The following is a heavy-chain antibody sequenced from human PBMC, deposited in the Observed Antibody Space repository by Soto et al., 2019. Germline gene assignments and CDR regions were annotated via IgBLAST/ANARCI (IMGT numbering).Heavy chain of an antibody. CDR2: IYNDGST. J-gene: IGHJ6*02. D-gene: IGHD1-26*01. CDR1: GDSIRSGDYY. CDR3: ATLTRGPYAMDV. V-gene: IGHV4-30-4*01. Sequence: PSETLSLTCTVSGDSIRSGDYYWGWIRQPPGRGLEWLGYIYNDGSTYYNPSLKSRITISADTSNNQFSLKLTSVTAADTAVYYCATLTRGPYAMDVWGQGTTVTVSS.